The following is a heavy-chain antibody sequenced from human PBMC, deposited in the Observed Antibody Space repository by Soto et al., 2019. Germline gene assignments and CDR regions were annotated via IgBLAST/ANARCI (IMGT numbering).Heavy chain of an antibody. CDR1: GFTVSSNY. CDR3: ARVGPSSGWYGGRWFDP. J-gene: IGHJ5*02. V-gene: IGHV3-53*01. D-gene: IGHD6-13*01. CDR2: IYSGGST. Sequence: EVQLVESGGGLIQPGGSLRLSCAASGFTVSSNYMSWVRQAPGKGLEWVSVIYSGGSTYYADSVKGRFTISRDNSKNTLYLQMKILRAEDTAVYYCARVGPSSGWYGGRWFDPWGQGTLVTVSS.